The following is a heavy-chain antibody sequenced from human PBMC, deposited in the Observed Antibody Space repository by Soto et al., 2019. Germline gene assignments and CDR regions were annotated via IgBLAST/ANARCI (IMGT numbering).Heavy chain of an antibody. CDR3: AKDLDTSMVSSFDY. CDR1: GFTFSSYG. D-gene: IGHD5-18*01. V-gene: IGHV3-30*18. Sequence: GGSLRLSCAASGFTFSSYGMHWVRQAPGKGLEWVAVISYDGSNKYYADSVKGRFTISRDNSKNTLYLQMNSLRAEDTAVYYCAKDLDTSMVSSFDYWGQGTLVTVSS. CDR2: ISYDGSNK. J-gene: IGHJ4*01.